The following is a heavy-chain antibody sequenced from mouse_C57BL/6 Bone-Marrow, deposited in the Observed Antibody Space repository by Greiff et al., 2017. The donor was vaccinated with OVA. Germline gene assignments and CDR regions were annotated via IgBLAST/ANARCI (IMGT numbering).Heavy chain of an antibody. CDR3: ARGEISAYSNDYYAMDY. CDR2: ISNGGGST. D-gene: IGHD2-5*01. J-gene: IGHJ4*01. V-gene: IGHV5-12*01. CDR1: GFTFSDYY. Sequence: EVQGVESGGGLVQPGGSLKLSCAASGFTFSDYYMYWVRQTPEKRLEWVAYISNGGGSTYYPDTVKGRFTISRDNAKNTLYLQMSRLKSEDTAMYYCARGEISAYSNDYYAMDYWGQGTSVTVSS.